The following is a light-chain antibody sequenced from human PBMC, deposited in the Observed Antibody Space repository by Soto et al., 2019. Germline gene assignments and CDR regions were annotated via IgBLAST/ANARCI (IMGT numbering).Light chain of an antibody. CDR2: EVS. V-gene: IGLV2-14*01. Sequence: QSVLIQPASVSGSPGQSITISCTGTSSDVGGSNYVSWYQHHPHRAPKLLIYEVSYRPSGVSNRFSGSKSGNTASLTISGLQAEDEAHYYCSTYTSSSTVVIFGGGTKLTVL. CDR3: STYTSSSTVVI. CDR1: SSDVGGSNY. J-gene: IGLJ2*01.